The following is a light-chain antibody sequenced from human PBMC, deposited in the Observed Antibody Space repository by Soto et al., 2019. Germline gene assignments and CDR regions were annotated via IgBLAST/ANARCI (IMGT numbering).Light chain of an antibody. CDR2: AAS. CDR3: QQYVTSPPRT. Sequence: EIVLTQSPVTLSLSPGETATLSCRASQSVGSSFLACYQQKPGQAPRLLIYAASSRATGIPDRFSGSGSGTDFTLTISRLETEDFAVYYCQQYVTSPPRTFGQGTKVDIK. V-gene: IGKV3-20*01. CDR1: QSVGSSF. J-gene: IGKJ1*01.